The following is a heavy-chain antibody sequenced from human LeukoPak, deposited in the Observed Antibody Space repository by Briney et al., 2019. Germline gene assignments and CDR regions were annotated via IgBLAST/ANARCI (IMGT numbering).Heavy chain of an antibody. D-gene: IGHD6-6*01. V-gene: IGHV3-23*01. J-gene: IGHJ4*02. CDR2: ISLGGVNT. Sequence: GGSLRLSCAASGFTFSDYYMSWIRQAPGKGLEWVSAISLGGVNTYYADSVKGRFTVSRVNSKNTLYLQMNSLRVEDTAVYYCAKNVMYSSSAVDYWGQGTLVTVSS. CDR1: GFTFSDYY. CDR3: AKNVMYSSSAVDY.